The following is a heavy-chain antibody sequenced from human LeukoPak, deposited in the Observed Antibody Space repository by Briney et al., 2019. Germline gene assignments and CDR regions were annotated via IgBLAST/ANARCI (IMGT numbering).Heavy chain of an antibody. V-gene: IGHV3-23*01. CDR2: ISGSGGST. CDR3: AKAYGDYVIYFDY. J-gene: IGHJ4*02. CDR1: GFTFSSYW. D-gene: IGHD4-17*01. Sequence: QPGGSLRLSCAASGFTFSSYWMSWVRQAPGKGLEWVSAISGSGGSTYYADSVKGRFTISRDNSKNTLYLQMNSLRAEDTAVYYCAKAYGDYVIYFDYWGQGTLVTVSS.